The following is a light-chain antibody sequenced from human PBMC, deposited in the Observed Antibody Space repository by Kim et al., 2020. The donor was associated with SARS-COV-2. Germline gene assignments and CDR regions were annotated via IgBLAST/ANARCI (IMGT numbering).Light chain of an antibody. CDR1: QDIGTY. J-gene: IGKJ1*01. V-gene: IGKV1-9*01. CDR3: QQLNNYPWT. CDR2: RAS. Sequence: DIQLTHSPPFLSASVRDRVTIICRASQDIGTYLAWYQQMPGKAPKLLIYRASTLQSGVPSRFSGSGSGTEFTLTISNLQPEDFGIYYCQQLNNYPWTFGQGTKVDIK.